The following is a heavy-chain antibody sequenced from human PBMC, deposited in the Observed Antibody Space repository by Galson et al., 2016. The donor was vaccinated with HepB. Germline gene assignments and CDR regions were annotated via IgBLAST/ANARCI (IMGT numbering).Heavy chain of an antibody. CDR1: GYTFTSFA. V-gene: IGHV7-4-1*02. CDR2: INTNTGNP. Sequence: SVKVSCKASGYTFTSFAMNWMRQAPGQGLEYLGWINTNTGNPMYDQGFTGRFVFSLDTSVSTAYLQISNLKAEDTAVYYCVRGMVRGKWFDPWGPGTLVTVSS. D-gene: IGHD3-10*01. J-gene: IGHJ5*02. CDR3: VRGMVRGKWFDP.